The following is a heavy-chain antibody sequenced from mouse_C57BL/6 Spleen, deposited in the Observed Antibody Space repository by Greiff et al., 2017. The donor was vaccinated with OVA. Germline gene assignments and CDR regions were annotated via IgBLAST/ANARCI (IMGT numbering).Heavy chain of an antibody. CDR2: IYPGDGDT. V-gene: IGHV1-82*01. D-gene: IGHD3-1*01. Sequence: VQLQQSGPELVKPGASVKISCKASGYAFSSSWMNWVKQRPGKGLEWIGRIYPGDGDTNYNGKFKGKATLTADKSSSTAYMHLSSLTSEDSAVYFCARGRGRGYYFDYWGQGTTLTVSS. J-gene: IGHJ2*01. CDR3: ARGRGRGYYFDY. CDR1: GYAFSSSW.